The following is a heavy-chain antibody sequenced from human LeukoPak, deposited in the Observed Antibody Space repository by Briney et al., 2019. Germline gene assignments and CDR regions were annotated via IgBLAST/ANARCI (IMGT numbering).Heavy chain of an antibody. D-gene: IGHD1-26*01. CDR3: ARETWELSYFDY. Sequence: SETLSLTCTVSGGSISSGSYYWSWIRQPAGKGLEWIGRIYTSGSTNYNPSLKSRVTMSVDTSKNQFSLKLSSVTAADTAVYYCARETWELSYFDYWGQGTLVTVSS. CDR1: GGSISSGSYY. CDR2: IYTSGST. J-gene: IGHJ4*02. V-gene: IGHV4-61*02.